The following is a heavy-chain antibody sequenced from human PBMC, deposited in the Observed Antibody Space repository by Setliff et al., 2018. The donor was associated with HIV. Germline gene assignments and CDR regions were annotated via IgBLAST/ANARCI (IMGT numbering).Heavy chain of an antibody. J-gene: IGHJ4*02. CDR3: ASARIPTGGTSTSFDY. Sequence: SVKVSCKASRFTFTSAAVQWVRQARGQRPEWIGWIVVGSGNTKYEQRFQERVTITRDMSTRTAYMELSSLRSEDTAVYYCASARIPTGGTSTSFDYWGQGTLVTVSS. D-gene: IGHD1-1*01. V-gene: IGHV1-58*01. CDR1: RFTFTSAA. CDR2: IVVGSGNT.